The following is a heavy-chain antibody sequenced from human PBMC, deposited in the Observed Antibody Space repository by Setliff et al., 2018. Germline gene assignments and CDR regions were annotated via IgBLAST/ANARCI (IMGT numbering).Heavy chain of an antibody. CDR1: GDSISSGDYF. V-gene: IGHV4-30-4*08. D-gene: IGHD1-26*01. J-gene: IGHJ3*01. CDR2: IYHSGSA. CDR3: AREVGTSTSSDAFDV. Sequence: CTVSGDSISSGDYFWSWIRQPPGKGLEWIAYIYHSGSAYYNPSLKSRVTMSVDTSKNQFSLHLTSVTAADTAVYYCAREVGTSTSSDAFDVWGQGMMVTVSS.